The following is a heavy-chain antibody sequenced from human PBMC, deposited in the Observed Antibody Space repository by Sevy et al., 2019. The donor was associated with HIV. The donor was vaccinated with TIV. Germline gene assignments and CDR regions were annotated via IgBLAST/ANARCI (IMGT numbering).Heavy chain of an antibody. J-gene: IGHJ4*02. Sequence: GGSLRLSCAASGFTFSSYSMNWVRQAPGKGLEWVSSISSSSSYIYYAHSVKGRFTISRDNAKNSLYLQMNSLRAEDTAVCYCARGGKIAVAGKGNWGQGTLVTVSS. CDR2: ISSSSSYI. V-gene: IGHV3-21*01. CDR1: GFTFSSYS. D-gene: IGHD6-19*01. CDR3: ARGGKIAVAGKGN.